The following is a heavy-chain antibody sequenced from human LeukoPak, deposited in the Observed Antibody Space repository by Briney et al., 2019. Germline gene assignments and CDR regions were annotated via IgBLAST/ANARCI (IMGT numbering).Heavy chain of an antibody. V-gene: IGHV4-38-2*02. CDR1: GYSISSGYY. CDR2: IHHSGST. J-gene: IGHJ3*02. CDR3: ARGAFGVLLSAFDI. Sequence: SETLSLTCTVSGYSISSGYYWGWIRQPPGKGLEWIGNIHHSGSTYSNPSLKSRIIISVDTSKNQFSLKLSSVTAADTAVYWCARGAFGVLLSAFDIWGQGTMVTVSS. D-gene: IGHD3-3*01.